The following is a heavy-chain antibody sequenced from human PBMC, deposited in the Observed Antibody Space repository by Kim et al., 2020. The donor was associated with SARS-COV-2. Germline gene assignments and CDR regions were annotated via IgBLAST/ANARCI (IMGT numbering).Heavy chain of an antibody. CDR3: ARHEAAIYSVRSPFDY. J-gene: IGHJ4*02. D-gene: IGHD1-26*01. CDR1: GYSFTSYW. CDR2: IDPSDSYT. V-gene: IGHV5-10-1*01. Sequence: GESLKISCKGSGYSFTSYWISWVRQMPGKGLEWMGRIDPSDSYTNYSPSFQGHVTISADKSISTAYLQWSSLKASDTAMYYCARHEAAIYSVRSPFDYWGQGTLVTVSS.